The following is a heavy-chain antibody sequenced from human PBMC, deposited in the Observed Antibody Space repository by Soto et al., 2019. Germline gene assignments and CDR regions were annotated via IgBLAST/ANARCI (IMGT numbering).Heavy chain of an antibody. CDR2: INHSGST. CDR1: GGSFSGYY. V-gene: IGHV4-34*01. J-gene: IGHJ4*02. D-gene: IGHD3-16*02. CDR3: ASIEGDY. Sequence: PSETLSLTCAVYGGSFSGYYWSWIRQPPGKGLEWIGEINHSGSTNYNPSLKSRVTISVDASKNQFSLKLSSVTAADTAVYYCASIEGDYWGQGTLVTVSS.